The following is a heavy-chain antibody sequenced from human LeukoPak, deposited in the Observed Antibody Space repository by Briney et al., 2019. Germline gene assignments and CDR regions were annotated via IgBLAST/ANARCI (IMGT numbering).Heavy chain of an antibody. Sequence: GGSLRLSCAASGFTFSDYNMRWIRQAPGKGLEWVSSISRSGSTKYYADSVKGRFTIPRDNAKNSLFLQMNSLRAEDTAVYYCARVLRHCSGGNCYSGGLGYMDVWGKGTTVTISS. V-gene: IGHV3-11*01. CDR1: GFTFSDYN. CDR2: ISRSGSTK. D-gene: IGHD2-15*01. J-gene: IGHJ6*03. CDR3: ARVLRHCSGGNCYSGGLGYMDV.